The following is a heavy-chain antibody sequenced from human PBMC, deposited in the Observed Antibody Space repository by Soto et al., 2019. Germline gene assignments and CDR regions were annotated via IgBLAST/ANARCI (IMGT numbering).Heavy chain of an antibody. CDR1: GFTFSSYA. CDR2: ISSNGGST. Sequence: HPGGSLRLSCSASGFTFSSYAMHWVRRAPGKGLEYVSAISSNGGSTYYADSVKGRFTISRDNSKNTLYLQMSSLRAEDTAVYYCVKDSRRYCSSTSCYLFDYWGQGTLVTVSS. V-gene: IGHV3-64D*06. D-gene: IGHD2-2*01. CDR3: VKDSRRYCSSTSCYLFDY. J-gene: IGHJ4*02.